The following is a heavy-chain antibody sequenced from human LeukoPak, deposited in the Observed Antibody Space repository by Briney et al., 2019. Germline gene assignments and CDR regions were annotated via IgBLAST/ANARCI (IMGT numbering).Heavy chain of an antibody. CDR2: IYTSGST. CDR1: GGSISSYY. CDR3: AREIYDFWSGYSNYYFDY. Sequence: PSGTLSLTCTVSGGSISSYYWSWIRQPAGKGLEWIGRIYTSGSTNYNPSLKSRVTMSVDTSKNQFSLKLSSVTAADTAVYYCAREIYDFWSGYSNYYFDYWGQGTLVTVSS. J-gene: IGHJ4*02. D-gene: IGHD3-3*01. V-gene: IGHV4-4*07.